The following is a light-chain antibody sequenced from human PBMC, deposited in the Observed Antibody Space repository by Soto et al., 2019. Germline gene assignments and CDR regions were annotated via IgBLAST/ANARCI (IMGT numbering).Light chain of an antibody. CDR2: DVS. CDR3: SSYTSSYTLV. J-gene: IGLJ2*01. V-gene: IGLV2-14*01. Sequence: QSVLTQPASVSGSPGQSITISCTGTSSDVGGYNYVSWYQQHPGKAPKLMIYDVSNRPSGVSNRFSGSKSGNTASLTISGLQAEEEADYYCSSYTSSYTLVFGGGTKGPVL. CDR1: SSDVGGYNY.